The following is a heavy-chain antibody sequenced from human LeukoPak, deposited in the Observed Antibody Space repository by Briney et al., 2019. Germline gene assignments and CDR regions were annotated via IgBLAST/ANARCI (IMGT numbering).Heavy chain of an antibody. CDR2: ISAYNGNT. V-gene: IGHV1-18*01. CDR1: GYTFTNYG. J-gene: IGHJ4*02. D-gene: IGHD3-22*01. Sequence: ASVKVSCKASGYTFTNYGSSWVRQAPGQGLEWMGWISAYNGNTNYAQKIQDRVTMTIDTSTSTAYMELRSLRSDDTSVYFCARDYYDGSGYPDYWGQGTLVTVSS. CDR3: ARDYYDGSGYPDY.